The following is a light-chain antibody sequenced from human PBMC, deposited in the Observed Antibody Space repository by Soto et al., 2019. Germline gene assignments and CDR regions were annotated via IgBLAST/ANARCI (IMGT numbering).Light chain of an antibody. CDR1: QGISSF. J-gene: IGKJ5*01. CDR2: AAS. V-gene: IGKV1-9*01. CDR3: QQLNSYPIT. Sequence: DIQMTQSPSSLSASVGDSVTITCRASQGISSFLAWYQQKPGRAPKLLIYAASTLQSGVPSRFSGSGSGTDFTLTISSLQPEEFATYFCQQLNSYPITFGQGTRLDIK.